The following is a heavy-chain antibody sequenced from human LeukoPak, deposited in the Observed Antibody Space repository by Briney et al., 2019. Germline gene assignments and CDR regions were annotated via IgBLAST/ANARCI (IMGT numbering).Heavy chain of an antibody. D-gene: IGHD6-19*01. Sequence: KPSETLSLTCAVSGGSISSSNWWNWVRQPPGKGLEWIGEIYHSGSTNYNPSLKSRVTISVDKSKNQFSLKLSSVTAADTAVYYCARAPRESSGFDYWGQGTLVTVSS. CDR1: GGSISSSNW. J-gene: IGHJ4*02. CDR2: IYHSGST. V-gene: IGHV4-4*02. CDR3: ARAPRESSGFDY.